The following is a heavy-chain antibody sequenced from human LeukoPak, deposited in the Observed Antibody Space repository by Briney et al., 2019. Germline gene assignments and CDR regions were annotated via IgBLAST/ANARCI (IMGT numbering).Heavy chain of an antibody. Sequence: KSSETLSLTCTVSGGSINSYYWTWIRQPPGKGLEWIGYISYSGATSYNPSLKSRVTISEDTSKNQFYLRLSSMTAADTAIYYCAAGGYYGSGAFHIWGLGTMVTVSS. D-gene: IGHD3-10*01. CDR1: GGSINSYY. J-gene: IGHJ3*02. CDR2: ISYSGAT. CDR3: AAGGYYGSGAFHI. V-gene: IGHV4-59*01.